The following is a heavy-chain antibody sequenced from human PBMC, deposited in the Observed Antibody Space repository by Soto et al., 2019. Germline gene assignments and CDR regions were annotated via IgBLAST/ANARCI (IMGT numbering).Heavy chain of an antibody. D-gene: IGHD6-25*01. CDR3: TKGRRLLCLKDVFDD. J-gene: IGHJ3*01. V-gene: IGHV3-23*01. CDR2: ITHTSENI. Sequence: EVQLWDSGGDSVQAGRSLRLSCAASGFTFGNFAMSWVRQAPGKGLEWVSTITHTSENIDYSDSVKGRFTISRDNSKNTLYLQMNSLRAEDTAVYYCTKGRRLLCLKDVFDDWGQGTVVIVSS. CDR1: GFTFGNFA.